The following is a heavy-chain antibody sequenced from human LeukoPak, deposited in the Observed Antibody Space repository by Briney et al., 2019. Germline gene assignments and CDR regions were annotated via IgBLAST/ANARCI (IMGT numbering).Heavy chain of an antibody. CDR2: IKGDGSAQ. D-gene: IGHD5-18*01. CDR1: GFSFSSYW. J-gene: IGHJ4*02. V-gene: IGHV3-7*01. Sequence: GGSLRLSCAASGFSFSSYWMTWVRQAPGKGLEWVANIKGDGSAQFYVDSEKGRFAISRDNARNSLYLHMNSLRDEDTAVYYCATSVDTAAGPYWGQGTLVTVSS. CDR3: ATSVDTAAGPY.